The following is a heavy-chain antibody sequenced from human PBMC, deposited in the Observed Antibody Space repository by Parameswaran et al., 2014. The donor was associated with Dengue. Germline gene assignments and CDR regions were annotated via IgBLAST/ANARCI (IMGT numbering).Heavy chain of an antibody. CDR3: ARQVAGTLDY. J-gene: IGHJ4*02. V-gene: IGHV3-11*01. D-gene: IGHD6-19*01. Sequence: VRQMPGKGLEWVSYISSSGSTIYYADSVKGRFTISRDNAKNSLYLQMNSLRAEDTAVYYCARQVAGTLDYWGQGTLVTVSS. CDR2: ISSSGSTI.